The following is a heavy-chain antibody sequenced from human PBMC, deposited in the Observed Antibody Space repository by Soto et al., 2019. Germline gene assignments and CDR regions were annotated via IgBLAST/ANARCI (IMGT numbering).Heavy chain of an antibody. J-gene: IGHJ4*02. Sequence: QVQLVESGGGVVQPGRSLRLSCAASGFTFDNYGMHWVRQAPGKGLEWVAVISSDGNNKYYADSVKGRFTISRDNFKNTLYLQMSSRRAEAAAVYYCANDLLHNPVTTGGSWGQGTLVTVSS. CDR1: GFTFDNYG. CDR3: ANDLLHNPVTTGGS. CDR2: ISSDGNNK. D-gene: IGHD4-17*01. V-gene: IGHV3-30*18.